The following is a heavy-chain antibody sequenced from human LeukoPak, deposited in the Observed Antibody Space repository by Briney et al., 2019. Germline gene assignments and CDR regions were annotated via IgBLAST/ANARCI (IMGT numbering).Heavy chain of an antibody. Sequence: RGSLRLSCAASGFTFSSYAMSWVRQAPGKGLEWVSAISGSGGSTYYADSVKGRFTISRDNSKNTLYLQMNSPRAEDTAVYYCAKDRILTGSIYFDYWGQGTLVTVSS. V-gene: IGHV3-23*01. D-gene: IGHD3-9*01. CDR2: ISGSGGST. J-gene: IGHJ4*02. CDR3: AKDRILTGSIYFDY. CDR1: GFTFSSYA.